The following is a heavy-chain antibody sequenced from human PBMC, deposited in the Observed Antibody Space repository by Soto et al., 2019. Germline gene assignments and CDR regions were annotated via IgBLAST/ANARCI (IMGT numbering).Heavy chain of an antibody. CDR1: GGTFSSYA. CDR2: IIPIFSTA. CDR3: ARARTPLRCYEWAVDY. V-gene: IGHV1-69*01. J-gene: IGHJ4*02. Sequence: QVQLVQSGAGVKKPGASVKVSCKASGGTFSSYAINWVRQAPGQGLEWMGGIIPIFSTANYEQNFQGRVTITGDESTSKAYMELSSLRSEDTAVYYCARARTPLRCYEWAVDYWGQGTLVTVSS. D-gene: IGHD3-3*01.